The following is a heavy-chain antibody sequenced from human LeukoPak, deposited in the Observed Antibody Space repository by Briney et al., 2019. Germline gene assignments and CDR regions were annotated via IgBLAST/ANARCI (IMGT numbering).Heavy chain of an antibody. CDR1: GFTFSSYG. Sequence: GGSLRLSCAASGFTFSSYGMSWVRQAPGKGLEWVSSITTSGSSTYYADSVKGRFTISRDNSKNTVYLQMNSLRAEDTAVYYCARALSAMVPDYWGQGTLLTVSS. CDR2: ITTSGSST. CDR3: ARALSAMVPDY. J-gene: IGHJ4*02. V-gene: IGHV3-23*01. D-gene: IGHD5-18*01.